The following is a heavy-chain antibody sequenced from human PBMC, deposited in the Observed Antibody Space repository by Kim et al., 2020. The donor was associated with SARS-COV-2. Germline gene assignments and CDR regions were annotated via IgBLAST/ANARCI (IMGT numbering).Heavy chain of an antibody. CDR2: ISNDGSDK. Sequence: GGSLRLSCVASGFTFSNYAMPWVRQAPGKGLEWVSVISNDGSDKYYAESVKGRFTISRDNSKNTLYLQMSSLRAEDTAVYSCARDSLVKEPPIFWGQGTLVSVSS. CDR3: ARDSLVKEPPIF. CDR1: GFTFSNYA. V-gene: IGHV3-30*03. D-gene: IGHD3-9*01. J-gene: IGHJ4*02.